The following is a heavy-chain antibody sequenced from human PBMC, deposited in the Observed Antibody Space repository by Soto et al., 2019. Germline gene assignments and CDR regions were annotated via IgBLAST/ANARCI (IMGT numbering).Heavy chain of an antibody. CDR3: ARTPVDYAGGGFDP. Sequence: SVKVSCKASGGTFSSYAISWVRQAPGQGLEWMGGIIPIFGTANYAQKFQGRVTITADKSTSTAYMELSSLRSEDTAVYYCARTPVDYAGGGFDPWGQGTLVTVSS. D-gene: IGHD3-16*01. CDR2: IIPIFGTA. V-gene: IGHV1-69*06. J-gene: IGHJ5*02. CDR1: GGTFSSYA.